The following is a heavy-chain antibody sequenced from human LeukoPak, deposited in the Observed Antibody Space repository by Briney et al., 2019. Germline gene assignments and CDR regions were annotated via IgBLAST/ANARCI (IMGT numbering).Heavy chain of an antibody. CDR2: IYYSGST. D-gene: IGHD4-17*01. V-gene: IGHV4-59*12. CDR3: ARAGDFGDYVGWFDP. CDR1: GGSISSYY. Sequence: ASETLSLTCTVSGGSISSYYWTWIRQPPGKGLEWIGHIYYSGSTNYNPSLKSPVTISIETSKKQFSLKLTSVTAADTAVYYCARAGDFGDYVGWFDPWGQGTLVTVSS. J-gene: IGHJ5*02.